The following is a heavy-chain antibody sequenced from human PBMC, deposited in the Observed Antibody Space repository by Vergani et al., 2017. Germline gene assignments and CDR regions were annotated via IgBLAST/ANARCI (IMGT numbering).Heavy chain of an antibody. CDR1: GGSISSGDHC. CDR2: IFYSGTT. CDR3: ARVDTQVPATSHFYYMDV. D-gene: IGHD6-25*01. J-gene: IGHJ6*03. V-gene: IGHV4-31*11. Sequence: QLQLQESGPGLVKPSQTLSLTCAVSGGSISSGDHCWTWIRQRPGKGLEWIGYIFYSGTTYDNPSLRSRLTISVDTSQNQFSLKLRSVTAADTAVYYCARVDTQVPATSHFYYMDVWGK.